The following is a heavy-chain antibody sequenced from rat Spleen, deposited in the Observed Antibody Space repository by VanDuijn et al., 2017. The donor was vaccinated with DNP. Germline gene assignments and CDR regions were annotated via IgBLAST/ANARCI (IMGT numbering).Heavy chain of an antibody. CDR2: ISYEGSST. D-gene: IGHD1-11*01. CDR3: ATGVYGGYEDWFAY. V-gene: IGHV5-22*01. CDR1: GFTFSDYA. Sequence: EVQLVESGGGLVQPGRSMKLSCAASGFTFSDYAMAWVRQAPKKGLEWVATISYEGSSTYYRDSVKGRFTVSRDDTKYTLYLQMTSLRSEDTATYYCATGVYGGYEDWFAYWGQGTLVTVSS. J-gene: IGHJ3*01.